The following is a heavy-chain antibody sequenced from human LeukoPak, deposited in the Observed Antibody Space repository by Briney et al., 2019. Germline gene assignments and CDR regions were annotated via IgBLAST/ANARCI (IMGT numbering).Heavy chain of an antibody. V-gene: IGHV3-53*01. CDR3: ASRGPGIAATGTFFGS. CDR1: GFTFSNAW. Sequence: SGGSLRLSCAASGFTFSNAWMSWVRQAPGKGLDWVSVIYSGGNTDYADSMKGRFTISRDNSKNTVYLQMNSLRAEDTAVYYCASRGPGIAATGTFFGSWGQGTLVTVSS. D-gene: IGHD6-13*01. J-gene: IGHJ4*02. CDR2: IYSGGNT.